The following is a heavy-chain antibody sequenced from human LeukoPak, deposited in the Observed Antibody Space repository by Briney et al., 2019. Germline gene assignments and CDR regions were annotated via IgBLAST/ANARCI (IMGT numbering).Heavy chain of an antibody. CDR1: GFTFSSYA. V-gene: IGHV3-23*01. Sequence: GGALRLSCAASGFTFSSYAMSWVRQAPGKGLELVSAISGSGGSTYYADSVKGRFTISRDNSKNTLYLQMNRLSAEDTAVYYCAKLVILTGYYREYWGQGTLVTVSS. CDR2: ISGSGGST. J-gene: IGHJ4*02. CDR3: AKLVILTGYYREY. D-gene: IGHD3-9*01.